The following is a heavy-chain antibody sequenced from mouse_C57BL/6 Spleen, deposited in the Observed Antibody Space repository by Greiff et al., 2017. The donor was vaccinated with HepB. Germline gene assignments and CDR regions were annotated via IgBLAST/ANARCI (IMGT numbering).Heavy chain of an antibody. CDR2: ISDGGSYT. V-gene: IGHV5-4*01. Sequence: EVKLMESGGGLVKPGGSLKLSCAASGFTFSSYAMSWVRQTPEKRLEWVATISDGGSYTYYPENVKGRFTISRDNAKNHLYLQMSHLKSEDTAMYYCARDFTTVVAPYFDYWGQGTTLTVSS. J-gene: IGHJ2*01. CDR3: ARDFTTVVAPYFDY. D-gene: IGHD1-1*01. CDR1: GFTFSSYA.